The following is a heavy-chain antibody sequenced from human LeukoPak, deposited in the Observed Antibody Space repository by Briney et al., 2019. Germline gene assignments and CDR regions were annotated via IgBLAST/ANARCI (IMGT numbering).Heavy chain of an antibody. Sequence: GGSLRLSCAASGFTFSSYGMHWVRQAPGKGLEWVAVMSYDGNNKYYADSVKGRFTISRDNSKNTLYLQMNSPRAEDTAVYYCARNWGSGWFFEYWGQGTLVTVSS. CDR2: MSYDGNNK. V-gene: IGHV3-30*03. J-gene: IGHJ4*02. CDR3: ARNWGSGWFFEY. CDR1: GFTFSSYG. D-gene: IGHD6-19*01.